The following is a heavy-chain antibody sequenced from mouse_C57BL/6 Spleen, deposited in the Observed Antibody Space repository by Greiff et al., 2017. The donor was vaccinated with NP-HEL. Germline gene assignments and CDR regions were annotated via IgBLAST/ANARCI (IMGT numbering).Heavy chain of an antibody. D-gene: IGHD1-1*01. Sequence: EVQLVESGGGLVQPGGSLKLSCAASGFTFSDYYMYWVRQTPEKRLEWVAYISNGGGSTYYPDTVKGRFTISRDNAKNTLYLQMSRLKSEDTAMYYCARRGYGSSAWFAYWGQGTLVTVSA. CDR1: GFTFSDYY. CDR2: ISNGGGST. J-gene: IGHJ3*01. V-gene: IGHV5-12*01. CDR3: ARRGYGSSAWFAY.